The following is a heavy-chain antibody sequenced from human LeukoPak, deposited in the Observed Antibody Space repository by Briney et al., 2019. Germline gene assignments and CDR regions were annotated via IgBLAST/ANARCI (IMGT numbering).Heavy chain of an antibody. CDR3: ARGDAGYSSSWAPYYYYGMDV. CDR2: IHYSGST. J-gene: IGHJ6*02. D-gene: IGHD6-13*01. V-gene: IGHV4-59*01. Sequence: SETLSLTCTVSGGSISSYFWNWIRQPPGKGLEWLGYIHYSGSTNYNPSLKSRVTISVDTSKNQFSLKLSSVTAADTAVYYCARGDAGYSSSWAPYYYYGMDVWGQGTTVTVSS. CDR1: GGSISSYF.